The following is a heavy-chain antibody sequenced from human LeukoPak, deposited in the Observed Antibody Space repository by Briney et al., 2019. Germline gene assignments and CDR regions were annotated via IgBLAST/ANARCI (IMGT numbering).Heavy chain of an antibody. V-gene: IGHV4-39*01. J-gene: IGHJ4*02. CDR3: ARHSTRLDFDS. Sequence: PSETLSLTCTVSGGSISISGHYWAWIRQPPGKGLEWIGTIYFSANTFYNSSLQSRVTISVDTSKNQFYLKLGSPTAADTAVYYCARHSTRLDFDSWGQGTLVTVSS. D-gene: IGHD5/OR15-5a*01. CDR1: GGSISISGHY. CDR2: IYFSANT.